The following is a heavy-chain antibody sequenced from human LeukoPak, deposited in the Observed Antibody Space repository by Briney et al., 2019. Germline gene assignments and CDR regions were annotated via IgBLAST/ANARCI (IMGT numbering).Heavy chain of an antibody. D-gene: IGHD3-22*01. J-gene: IGHJ4*02. CDR3: ARRSSGYYSVDY. Sequence: GGSLRLSCAASGFTFSYYYMTWIRQAPGKGLEWVSYISSSGGTIYYTDSVKGRFTISRDNAKNSLYLQMNSLRAEDTAVYYCARRSSGYYSVDYWGQGTLVTVSS. V-gene: IGHV3-11*04. CDR1: GFTFSYYY. CDR2: ISSSGGTI.